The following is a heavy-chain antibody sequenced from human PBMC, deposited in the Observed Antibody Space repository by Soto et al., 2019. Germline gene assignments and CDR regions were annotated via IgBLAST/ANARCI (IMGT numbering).Heavy chain of an antibody. CDR3: ARRIGVAAPLSYGMDV. J-gene: IGHJ6*02. Sequence: PGESLKISCQGSGYLFATYWIGWVRQMPGKGLEWMGIIYPGDSDTRYSPSFQGQVTISADKSIDTAYLQWSSLKASDTAMYYCARRIGVAAPLSYGMDVWGQGTTVTVSS. D-gene: IGHD6-19*01. CDR1: GYLFATYW. CDR2: IYPGDSDT. V-gene: IGHV5-51*01.